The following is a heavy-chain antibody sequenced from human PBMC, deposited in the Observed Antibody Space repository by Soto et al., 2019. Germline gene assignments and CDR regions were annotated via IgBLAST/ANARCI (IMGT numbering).Heavy chain of an antibody. Sequence: GESLKISCKGSGYSFTSYWISWVRQMPGKGLEWMGRIDPSDSYTNYSPSFQGHVAISADKSISTAYLQWSSLKASDTAMYYCARQGQYSSGWYDYWGQGTLVTVSS. CDR1: GYSFTSYW. J-gene: IGHJ4*02. CDR3: ARQGQYSSGWYDY. D-gene: IGHD6-19*01. V-gene: IGHV5-10-1*01. CDR2: IDPSDSYT.